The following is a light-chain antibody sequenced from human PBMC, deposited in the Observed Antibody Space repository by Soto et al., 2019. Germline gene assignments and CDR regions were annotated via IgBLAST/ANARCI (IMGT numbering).Light chain of an antibody. J-gene: IGKJ1*01. Sequence: DIVLTQSPATLSLSTGERATLSCRASQSFSSYLAWYQQKPGQAPRLLIYDVSNRATGIPARFSGSGSGTEFTLTISSLQPDDFATYYCQQYNSYSWTFGQGTKVDI. CDR3: QQYNSYSWT. CDR1: QSFSSY. CDR2: DVS. V-gene: IGKV3-11*01.